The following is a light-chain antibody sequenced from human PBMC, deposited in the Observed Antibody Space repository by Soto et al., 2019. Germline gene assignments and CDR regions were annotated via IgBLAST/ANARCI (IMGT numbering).Light chain of an antibody. CDR1: QGISSY. V-gene: IGKV1-8*01. J-gene: IGKJ1*01. CDR3: QQGYSTPWT. Sequence: AIRMTQSPSSLSASTGDRVTITCRASQGISSYLAWYQQKPGKAPKLLIYAASTLQSGVPSRFSGSGSGTEFTLTISRLQSEDFATYYGQQGYSTPWTFGQGTKVEIK. CDR2: AAS.